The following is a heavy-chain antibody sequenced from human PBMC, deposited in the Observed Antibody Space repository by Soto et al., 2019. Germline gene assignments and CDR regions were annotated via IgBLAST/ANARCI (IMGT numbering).Heavy chain of an antibody. CDR1: GYIFTGYY. J-gene: IGHJ3*02. Sequence: QVQLVQSGTEVRKPGASVRVSCKASGYIFTGYYIHWVRQAPGQGLEWMGWIHPNTGGTAYAQKFQGRVSMTRDSSVTTVYMELSRLGSDDTADYYCARDPRYYHGNIGYYPKTLDIWGQGTMVTVSS. CDR3: ARDPRYYHGNIGYYPKTLDI. V-gene: IGHV1-2*02. D-gene: IGHD3-3*01. CDR2: IHPNTGGT.